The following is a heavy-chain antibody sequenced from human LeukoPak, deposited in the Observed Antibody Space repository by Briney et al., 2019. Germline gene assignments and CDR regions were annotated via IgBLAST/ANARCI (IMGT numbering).Heavy chain of an antibody. Sequence: GGSLRLSCAASGFTFSSYWMHWVRQAPGKGLVWVSRINSDGSSTSYAGSVKGRFSISRDNAKNTLYLQMNSLRAEDTAVYYCARDLWGGDYYYYMDVWGKGTTVTVSS. D-gene: IGHD3-10*01. CDR3: ARDLWGGDYYYYMDV. CDR2: INSDGSST. V-gene: IGHV3-74*01. J-gene: IGHJ6*03. CDR1: GFTFSSYW.